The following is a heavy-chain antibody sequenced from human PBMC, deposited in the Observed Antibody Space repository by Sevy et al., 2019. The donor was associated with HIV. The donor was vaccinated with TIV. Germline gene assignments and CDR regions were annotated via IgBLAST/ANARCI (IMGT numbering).Heavy chain of an antibody. Sequence: GGSLRLSCAASGFTFSRYWMSWVRQAPERGLEWVAIIKYDGREKYYVDSVRGRFTISRDIAKNSLYLEMNSLRAEDTAGYYCARGGLSTSSDFHYYYGMYVWGQGTTVTVSS. D-gene: IGHD6-6*01. CDR2: IKYDGREK. CDR1: GFTFSRYW. V-gene: IGHV3-7*01. J-gene: IGHJ6*02. CDR3: ARGGLSTSSDFHYYYGMYV.